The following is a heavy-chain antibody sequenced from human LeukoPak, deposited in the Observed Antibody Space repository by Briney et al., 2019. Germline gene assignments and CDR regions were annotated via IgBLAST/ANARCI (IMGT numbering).Heavy chain of an antibody. Sequence: ASVKVSCKASGYTFTSYDINWVRQATGQGLEWMGWMNPNSGNTGYAQKFQGRVTMTRDTSISTAYMELNSLRSEDTAVYYCTSGPPEWGFDLWGRGTLVTVSS. D-gene: IGHD1-14*01. CDR2: MNPNSGNT. CDR3: TSGPPEWGFDL. CDR1: GYTFTSYD. J-gene: IGHJ2*01. V-gene: IGHV1-8*01.